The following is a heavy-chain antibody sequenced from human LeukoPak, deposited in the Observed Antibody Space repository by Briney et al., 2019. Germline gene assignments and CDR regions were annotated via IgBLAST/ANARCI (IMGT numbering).Heavy chain of an antibody. D-gene: IGHD3-10*01. V-gene: IGHV4-34*01. CDR2: TNHSGST. Sequence: SETLSLTCAVYGGSFSGYYWSWIRQPPGKGLEWIGETNHSGSTNYNPSLKSRVTISVDTSKNQFSLKLSSVTAADPAVYYCARGHPNGNTYYYGSTPLNWFDPWGQGTLVTVSS. CDR1: GGSFSGYY. CDR3: ARGHPNGNTYYYGSTPLNWFDP. J-gene: IGHJ5*02.